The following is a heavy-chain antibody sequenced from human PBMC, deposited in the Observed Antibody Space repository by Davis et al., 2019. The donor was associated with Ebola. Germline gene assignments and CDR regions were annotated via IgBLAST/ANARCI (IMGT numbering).Heavy chain of an antibody. CDR3: AKVVPGIVGALYYYGMDV. V-gene: IGHV3-23*01. CDR2: IDGRGSST. Sequence: GGSLRLSCAASGFTFSSYSMNWVRQAPGKGLEWVSGIDGRGSSTYYPDSLKGRFTISRDNSQNTVYLQMNSLRVEDTGVYYCAKVVPGIVGALYYYGMDVWGQGTTVTVSS. D-gene: IGHD2-15*01. CDR1: GFTFSSYS. J-gene: IGHJ6*02.